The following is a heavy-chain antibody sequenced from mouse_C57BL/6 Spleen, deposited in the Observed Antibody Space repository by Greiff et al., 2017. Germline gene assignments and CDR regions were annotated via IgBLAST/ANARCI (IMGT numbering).Heavy chain of an antibody. D-gene: IGHD2-4*01. Sequence: EVQRVESGGGLVQPKGSLKLSCAASGFSFNTYAMNWVRQAPGKGLEWVARIRSKSNNYATYYADSVKDRFTISRDDSESMLYLQMNNLKTEDTAMYYCVRRSYYDYLSWFAYWGQGTLVTVSA. V-gene: IGHV10-1*01. CDR1: GFSFNTYA. CDR3: VRRSYYDYLSWFAY. CDR2: IRSKSNNYAT. J-gene: IGHJ3*01.